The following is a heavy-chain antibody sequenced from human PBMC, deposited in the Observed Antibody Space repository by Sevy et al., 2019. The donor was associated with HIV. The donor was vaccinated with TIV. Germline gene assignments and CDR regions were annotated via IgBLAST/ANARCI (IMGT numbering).Heavy chain of an antibody. V-gene: IGHV3-11*01. D-gene: IGHD2-2*01. CDR2: MSGSDDSGGDDTI. Sequence: GGSLRLSCTASGFTLSDYYISWIRQAPGKGLQWISYMSGSDDSGGDDTIYYADAVKGRFTISRDNAKNSLYLQMSSLRADDTAVYYCAKTGDIVVVPDHWGQGTLVTVSS. CDR1: GFTLSDYY. CDR3: AKTGDIVVVPDH. J-gene: IGHJ4*02.